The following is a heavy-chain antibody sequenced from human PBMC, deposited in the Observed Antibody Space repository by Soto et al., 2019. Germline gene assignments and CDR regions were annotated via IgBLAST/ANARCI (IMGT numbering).Heavy chain of an antibody. CDR3: ATDLFPDYAGAWVTFRPADY. V-gene: IGHV1-46*01. Sequence: GAXVKVSCKASGYTFTSYYMHWVRQAPGQGLEWMGIINPSGGSTSYAQKFQGRVTMTRDTSTSTVYMELSSLRSEDTAVYYCATDLFPDYAGAWVTFRPADYWGQGTQVTVSS. CDR2: INPSGGST. D-gene: IGHD3-16*02. CDR1: GYTFTSYY. J-gene: IGHJ4*02.